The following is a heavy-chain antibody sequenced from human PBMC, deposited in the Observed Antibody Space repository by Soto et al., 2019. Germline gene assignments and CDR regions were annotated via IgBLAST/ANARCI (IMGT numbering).Heavy chain of an antibody. CDR2: ISWNSGSI. CDR3: ATDAAMILY. Sequence: SLRISSTSSGFTFDDYAMHLVRQAPGKGLEWVSGISWNSGSIVYADSVNGRFTISIDNAKNSLYLQMNSLRAEDTALYYCATDAAMILYWGQGTMVTVSS. D-gene: IGHD2-2*01. V-gene: IGHV3-9*01. CDR1: GFTFDDYA. J-gene: IGHJ4*02.